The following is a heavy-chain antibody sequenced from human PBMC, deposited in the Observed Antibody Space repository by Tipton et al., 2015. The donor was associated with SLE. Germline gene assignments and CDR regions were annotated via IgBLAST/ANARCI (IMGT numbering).Heavy chain of an antibody. CDR1: GYSISSGYY. CDR2: IHYNRDT. D-gene: IGHD2-15*01. J-gene: IGHJ4*02. Sequence: GLVKPSETLSLTCTVSGYSISSGYYWNWIRQTPGKGLEWIGYIHYNRDTNYHPSLKSRVTISVDTSKNQLSLKLTSVTAADTAVYYCARGSVVADDFWGQGTLVTVSS. CDR3: ARGSVVADDF. V-gene: IGHV4-61*01.